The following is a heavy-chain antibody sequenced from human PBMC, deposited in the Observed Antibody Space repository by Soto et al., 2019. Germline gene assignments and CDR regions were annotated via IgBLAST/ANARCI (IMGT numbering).Heavy chain of an antibody. J-gene: IGHJ6*02. D-gene: IGHD2-21*01. CDR3: ARSPPWTPLFRGGMDV. CDR1: EFTFSSFS. Sequence: EVPLVESGGGLVKPGGSLRLSCAASEFTFSSFSMNWVRQAPGKGLEWVSSISSTSSNIYHADSLKGRFTISRDNAQNPLYLQMNSLRAEDTAVYYCARSPPWTPLFRGGMDVWGQGTTVIVAS. CDR2: ISSTSSNI. V-gene: IGHV3-21*01.